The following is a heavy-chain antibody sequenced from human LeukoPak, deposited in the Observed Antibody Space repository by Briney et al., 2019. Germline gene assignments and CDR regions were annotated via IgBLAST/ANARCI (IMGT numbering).Heavy chain of an antibody. CDR2: IYTSGST. CDR1: GGSISSYY. J-gene: IGHJ5*02. V-gene: IGHV4-4*07. Sequence: SETLSLTCTVSGGSISSYYWSWIRQPAGKGLEWIGRIYTSGSTNYNPSLKRRVTMSVDTSKNQFSLKLSSVPAADTAVYYCAXXYDYVWGSYRXXWXDPWGQ. CDR3: AXXYDYVWGSYRXXWXDP. D-gene: IGHD3-16*02.